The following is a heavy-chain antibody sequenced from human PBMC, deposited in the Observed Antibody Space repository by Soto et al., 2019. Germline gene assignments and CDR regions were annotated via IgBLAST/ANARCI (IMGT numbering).Heavy chain of an antibody. D-gene: IGHD5-12*01. V-gene: IGHV3-33*01. J-gene: IGHJ4*02. CDR3: ARDFHSGYDFLVGY. CDR1: GFTFSSYG. CDR2: IWYDGSNK. Sequence: QVQLVESGGGVVQPGRSLRLSCAASGFTFSSYGMHWVRQAPGKGLEWVAVIWYDGSNKYYADSVKGRFTISRDNSKNTLYLQMNSLRAEDTAVYYCARDFHSGYDFLVGYWGQGTLVTVSS.